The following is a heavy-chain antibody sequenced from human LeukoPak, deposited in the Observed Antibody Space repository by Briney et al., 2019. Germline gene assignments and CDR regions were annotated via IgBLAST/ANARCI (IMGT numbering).Heavy chain of an antibody. V-gene: IGHV5-51*01. D-gene: IGHD2-2*01. Sequence: GESLQISCRGSGYSFNTYWIGWVRQMPGKGLEWMGIIYPGDSDTRYGPSFQGQVTMSADKSINTAYLQWSSLKASDTAMYYCARRQGCSSTSCPPDYWGQGTLVTVSS. CDR3: ARRQGCSSTSCPPDY. CDR2: IYPGDSDT. CDR1: GYSFNTYW. J-gene: IGHJ4*02.